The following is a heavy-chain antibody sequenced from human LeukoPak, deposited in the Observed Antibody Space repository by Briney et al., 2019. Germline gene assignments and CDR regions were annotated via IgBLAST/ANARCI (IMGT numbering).Heavy chain of an antibody. V-gene: IGHV4-59*01. J-gene: IGHJ5*02. D-gene: IGHD3-22*01. CDR1: GGSISSYY. CDR2: SYYSGST. Sequence: PSETLSLTCTVSGGSISSYYWSWIRQPPGKGLEWIGYSYYSGSTNYNPSLKSRVTISVDTSKNQFSLTLSSVTAADTAVYYCARDIGSSGLDNWFDPWGQGTLVTVSS. CDR3: ARDIGSSGLDNWFDP.